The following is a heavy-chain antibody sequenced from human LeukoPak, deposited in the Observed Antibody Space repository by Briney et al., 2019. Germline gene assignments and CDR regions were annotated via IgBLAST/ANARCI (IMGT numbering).Heavy chain of an antibody. J-gene: IGHJ4*02. CDR3: AKGRRDISGPEFHS. V-gene: IGHV3-30*18. CDR1: GFTFSSYA. Sequence: PGGSLRLSCAASGFTFSSYAMSWVRQAPGKGLEWVTGISYDGSYKSYAKSVKGRFTVSRDNSKNTLYLQMNGLRAEDTAVYYCAKGRRDISGPEFHSWGQGTLVTVSS. D-gene: IGHD3-22*01. CDR2: ISYDGSYK.